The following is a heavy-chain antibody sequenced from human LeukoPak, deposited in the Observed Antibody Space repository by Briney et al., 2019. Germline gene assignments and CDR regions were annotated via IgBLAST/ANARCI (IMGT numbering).Heavy chain of an antibody. V-gene: IGHV3-30-3*02. CDR2: ISYDGSNK. D-gene: IGHD2-15*01. J-gene: IGHJ4*02. CDR3: AKQLGYCSDGSCYFPY. Sequence: GGSLRLSCAASGFTFSSYAMHWVRQAPGKGLEWVAVISYDGSNKYYADSVQSRFTISRDNSKSTLCLQMNSLRAEDTAVYCCAKQLGYCSDGSCYFPYWGQGTLVTVSS. CDR1: GFTFSSYA.